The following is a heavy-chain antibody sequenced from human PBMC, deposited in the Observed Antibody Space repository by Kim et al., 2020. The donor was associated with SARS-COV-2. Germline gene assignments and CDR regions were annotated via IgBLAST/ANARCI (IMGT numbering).Heavy chain of an antibody. J-gene: IGHJ5*02. CDR1: GGSISSSSYY. D-gene: IGHD4-17*01. Sequence: SETLSLTCTVSGGSISSSSYYWGWIRQPPGKGLEWIGSIYYSGSTYYNPSLKSRVTISVDTSKNQFSLKLSSVTAADTAVYYCARETFNDYGEAGYHWFDPWGQGTLVTVSS. CDR3: ARETFNDYGEAGYHWFDP. V-gene: IGHV4-39*02. CDR2: IYYSGST.